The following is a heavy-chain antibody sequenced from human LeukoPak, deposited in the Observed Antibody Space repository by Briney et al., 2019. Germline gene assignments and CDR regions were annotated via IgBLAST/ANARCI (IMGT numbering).Heavy chain of an antibody. J-gene: IGHJ4*02. CDR2: IAAGGGGI. CDR3: AKYMPPTTVATRIFDC. CDR1: GFTFTSYS. D-gene: IGHD4-23*01. V-gene: IGHV3-23*01. Sequence: GGSLRLSCAASGFTFTSYSMNWVRQAPGKGLEWVSVIAAGGGGIQYAESVKGRFSISRDNSKKTLYLQMNNLRAEDTAMYYCAKYMPPTTVATRIFDCWGQGTLVIVSS.